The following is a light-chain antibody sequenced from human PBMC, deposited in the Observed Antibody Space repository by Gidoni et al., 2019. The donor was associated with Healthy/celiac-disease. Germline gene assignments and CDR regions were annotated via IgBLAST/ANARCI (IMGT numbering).Light chain of an antibody. V-gene: IGKV1-39*01. CDR2: AAS. J-gene: IGKJ1*01. CDR1: QSISSY. CDR3: QQRYSTPPT. Sequence: DIQMTQSPSSLSASVGDRVTITCRASQSISSYLNWDQQKPGKAPKLLIYAASRLQSGVPSRFSGSGSGTDFTLTISSLQPEDFATYYCQQRYSTPPTFGQGTKVEIK.